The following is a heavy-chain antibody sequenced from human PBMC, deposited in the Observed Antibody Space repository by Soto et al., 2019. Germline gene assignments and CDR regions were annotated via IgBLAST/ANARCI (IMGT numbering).Heavy chain of an antibody. CDR3: ARDSDAPLTH. CDR1: GYTFTAYA. J-gene: IGHJ4*02. CDR2: INAGNGDT. V-gene: IGHV1-3*01. Sequence: ASVKVSCKASGYTFTAYAIHWVRQAPGQGLEWMAWINAGNGDTKYSQKFQGRVTVTRDTSASTVYMELSSLRSEDTAVYYCARDSDAPLTHWGQGTLVTVSS.